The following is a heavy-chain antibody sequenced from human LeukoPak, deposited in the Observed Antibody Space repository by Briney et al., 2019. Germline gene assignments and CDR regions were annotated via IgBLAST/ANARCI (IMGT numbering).Heavy chain of an antibody. CDR3: ARGYYYDSSGSPGDI. Sequence: SETLSLTCTVSGGSISSGGYYWSWIRQHPGKGLEWIGYIYYSGSTYYNPSLKSRVTISVDTSKNQFSLKLSSVTAADTAVYYCARGYYYDSSGSPGDIWGQGTMVTVSS. CDR1: GGSISSGGYY. J-gene: IGHJ3*02. V-gene: IGHV4-31*03. D-gene: IGHD3-22*01. CDR2: IYYSGST.